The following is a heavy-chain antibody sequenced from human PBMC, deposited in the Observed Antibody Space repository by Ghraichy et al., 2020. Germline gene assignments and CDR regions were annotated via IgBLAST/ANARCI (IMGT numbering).Heavy chain of an antibody. CDR2: ISGGSSNI. D-gene: IGHD3-9*01. J-gene: IGHJ3*02. Sequence: GGSLRLSCVASGFTFSTYAMNWVRQAPGKGLEWVSSISGGSSNIFYADSVKGRFTVSRDNAKNSLYLQMNSLRAEDTAIYYCARDFLTAPRHEALGIWGQGTRVTVTS. CDR3: ARDFLTAPRHEALGI. CDR1: GFTFSTYA. V-gene: IGHV3-21*01.